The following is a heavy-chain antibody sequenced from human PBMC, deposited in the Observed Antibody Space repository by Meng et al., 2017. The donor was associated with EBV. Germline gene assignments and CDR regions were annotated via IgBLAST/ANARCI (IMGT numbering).Heavy chain of an antibody. CDR2: INSDGSST. J-gene: IGHJ4*02. D-gene: IGHD1-26*01. CDR1: EFTFSTYW. CDR3: VRGYGGSYLGGDH. V-gene: IGHV3-74*01. Sequence: EVQLVVAGGRLVRPGGSLRLSCAASEFTFSTYWMHWVRQGPGKGLVWVSRINSDGSSTSYADSVKGRFSISRDNAKNTLYLQMNSLTVDDTAIYYCVRGYGGSYLGGDHWGQGTLVTVSS.